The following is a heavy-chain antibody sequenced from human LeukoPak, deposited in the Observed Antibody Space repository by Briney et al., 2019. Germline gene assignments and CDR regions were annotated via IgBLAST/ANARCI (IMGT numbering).Heavy chain of an antibody. J-gene: IGHJ5*02. CDR1: GFSFNYYD. D-gene: IGHD2-2*01. Sequence: PGGSLTLSCAGSGFSFNYYDMNWVRQAPGKGLEWVSSISPKSDCIYYSDSVRGRFTISRDNAENSLYLQMNSMRADDTAVYYCARADCSSSTCYLRRSWFDPWGQGTLVTVSS. CDR2: ISPKSDCI. CDR3: ARADCSSSTCYLRRSWFDP. V-gene: IGHV3-21*01.